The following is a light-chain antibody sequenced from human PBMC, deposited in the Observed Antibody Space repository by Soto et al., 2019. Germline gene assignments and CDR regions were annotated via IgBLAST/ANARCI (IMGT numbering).Light chain of an antibody. CDR2: GAS. J-gene: IGKJ3*01. CDR3: QQYNNWLLG. CDR1: QSVSSN. Sequence: EIVMTQSPATLSVSPGERATLSCRASQSVSSNLAWYQQKPGQAPRLLIYGASTRATGIPARFSGSGSGTEFTLTLSRLQSEDFAVYYCQQYNNWLLGFGPGTKVDIK. V-gene: IGKV3-15*01.